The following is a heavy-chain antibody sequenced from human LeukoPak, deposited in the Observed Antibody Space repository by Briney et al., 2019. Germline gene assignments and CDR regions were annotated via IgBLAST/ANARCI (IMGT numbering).Heavy chain of an antibody. J-gene: IGHJ3*02. CDR2: IYYSGST. CDR3: ARITGFSAFDI. V-gene: IGHV4-39*01. Sequence: PSETLFLTCTVSGGSISSSSYYWGWIRQPPGKGLEWIGSIYYSGSTYYNPSLKSRVTISVDTSKNQFSLKLSSVTAADTAVYYCARITGFSAFDIWGQGTMVTVSS. CDR1: GGSISSSSYY. D-gene: IGHD1-20*01.